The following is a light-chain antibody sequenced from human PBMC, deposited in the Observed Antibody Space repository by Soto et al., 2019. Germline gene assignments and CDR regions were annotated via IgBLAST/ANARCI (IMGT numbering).Light chain of an antibody. V-gene: IGLV1-51*01. J-gene: IGLJ2*01. Sequence: QSVLTQPPSVSAAPGQKVTISCSGSSSNIGNNYVSWYQQLPGTAPKLLIYDNNKRPSGIPDRFSGSKSGTSATLGITGLQTGDEADYYCGTWDSSLSAGRVVFGGWTKLTVL. CDR3: GTWDSSLSAGRVV. CDR2: DNN. CDR1: SSNIGNNY.